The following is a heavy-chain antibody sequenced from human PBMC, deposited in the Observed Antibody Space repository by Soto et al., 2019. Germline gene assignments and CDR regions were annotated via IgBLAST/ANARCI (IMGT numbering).Heavy chain of an antibody. CDR1: GFTFSSYA. D-gene: IGHD6-19*01. J-gene: IGHJ4*02. V-gene: IGHV3-30-3*01. CDR2: ISYDGSNK. Sequence: QVQVVESGGGVVQPGRSLRLSCAASGFTFSSYAMHWVRQAPGKGLEWVAIISYDGSNKYYADSVKGRFTISRDNSKNTLYLQMNSLRAEDTAVYFCASGSRVPSAVFAGMVVAGTGGDFDYWGQGTLVTASS. CDR3: ASGSRVPSAVFAGMVVAGTGGDFDY.